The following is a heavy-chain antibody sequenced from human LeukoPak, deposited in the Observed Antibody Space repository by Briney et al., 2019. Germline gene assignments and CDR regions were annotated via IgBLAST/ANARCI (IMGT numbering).Heavy chain of an antibody. D-gene: IGHD2-2*01. Sequence: ASETLSLTCTVSGGSISSNNYYWGWIRQPPGKGLEWIGSIYYSGSPYYNPSLKSRVTISVDTSKNQFSLKLSSVTAADTAVYYCARDFLSFVVVPAAIFRTSNWFDPWGQGTLVTVSS. J-gene: IGHJ5*02. CDR3: ARDFLSFVVVPAAIFRTSNWFDP. CDR1: GGSISSNNYY. V-gene: IGHV4-39*07. CDR2: IYYSGSP.